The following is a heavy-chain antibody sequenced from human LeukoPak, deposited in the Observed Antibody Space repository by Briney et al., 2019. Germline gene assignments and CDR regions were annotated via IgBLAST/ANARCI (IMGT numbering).Heavy chain of an antibody. D-gene: IGHD6-19*01. J-gene: IGHJ4*02. Sequence: SVKVSCKASGGTFSSYAISWVRQAPGQGLEWMGGIIPIFGTANYAQKFQGRVTITADKSSTTVYMELRSLRSDDTAVYYCATSWGYSGWYHYWGQGTLVTVSS. CDR3: ATSWGYSGWYHY. CDR1: GGTFSSYA. V-gene: IGHV1-69*06. CDR2: IIPIFGTA.